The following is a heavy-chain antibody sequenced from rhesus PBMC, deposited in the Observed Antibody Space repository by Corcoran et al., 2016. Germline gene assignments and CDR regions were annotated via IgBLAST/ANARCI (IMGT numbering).Heavy chain of an antibody. CDR1: GFTFSSSA. V-gene: IGHV3-118*01. D-gene: IGHD1-26*01. J-gene: IGHJ5-1*01. CDR3: ARGGGSTGFDV. CDR2: IRSQANNYET. Sequence: EVQLVESGGGLVQPGGSLRLSCAASGFTFSSSAMHWVRQASGQGLEWVGRIRSQANNYETGDVASVKCRFTSSRDDAKNTAYLQRNSLKTEDTAVYYWARGGGSTGFDVWGPGVLVTVSS.